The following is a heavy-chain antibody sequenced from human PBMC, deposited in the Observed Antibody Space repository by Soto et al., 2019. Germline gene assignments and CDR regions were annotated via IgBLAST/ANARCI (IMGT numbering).Heavy chain of an antibody. Sequence: GSVRGSCAASGCTVSSNYMSSFRQDPGKGLEWVSVIYSGGSTYYADSVKGRFTISRDNSKNTLYLQMNSLRAEDTAVYYCAGSLRFLEWLSWPYGMDVWGQGTTVTVSS. J-gene: IGHJ6*02. CDR3: AGSLRFLEWLSWPYGMDV. CDR1: GCTVSSNY. CDR2: IYSGGST. V-gene: IGHV3-53*01. D-gene: IGHD3-3*01.